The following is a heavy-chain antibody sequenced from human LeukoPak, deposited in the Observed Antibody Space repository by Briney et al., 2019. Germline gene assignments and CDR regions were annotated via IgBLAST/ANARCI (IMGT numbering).Heavy chain of an antibody. CDR3: ARDRLSAPTTGTTVWFDP. Sequence: EASVKVSCKASGGTFSSYAISWVRQAPGQGLEWMGRIIPILGIANYAQKFQGRVTITADKSTSTAYMELSSLRSEDTAVYYCARDRLSAPTTGTTVWFDPWGQGTLVTVS. J-gene: IGHJ5*02. V-gene: IGHV1-69*04. CDR1: GGTFSSYA. CDR2: IIPILGIA. D-gene: IGHD1-1*01.